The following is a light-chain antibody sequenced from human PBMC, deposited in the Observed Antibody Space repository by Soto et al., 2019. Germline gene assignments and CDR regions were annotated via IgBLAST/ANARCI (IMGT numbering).Light chain of an antibody. CDR3: QQRSNWPSLT. CDR1: QSVSIY. V-gene: IGKV3-11*01. Sequence: EIVLTQSPATLSLSPGERATLSCRASQSVSIYLAWYQQKPGQAPRLLIYDASNRATGIPAEFSGSGSGTEFTLTISSLQSEDFAVYYCQQRSNWPSLTFGGGTKVDI. CDR2: DAS. J-gene: IGKJ4*01.